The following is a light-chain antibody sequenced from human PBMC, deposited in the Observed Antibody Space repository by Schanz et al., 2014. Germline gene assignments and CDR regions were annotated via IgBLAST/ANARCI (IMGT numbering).Light chain of an antibody. J-gene: IGLJ3*02. V-gene: IGLV1-40*01. CDR2: GNS. Sequence: QSVLTQPPSVSGAPGQRVSISCAGSSSNIGAGYDVHWFQQHPGTAPKLLIYGNSDRPSGVPDRFSGSKSGTSASLVITGLQAEDEGDYYCQCYDSSLSGSVFGGGTKLTVL. CDR1: SSNIGAGYD. CDR3: QCYDSSLSGSV.